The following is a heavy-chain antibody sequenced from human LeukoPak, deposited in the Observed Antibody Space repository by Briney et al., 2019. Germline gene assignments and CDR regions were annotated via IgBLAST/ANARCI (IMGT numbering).Heavy chain of an antibody. Sequence: PGGSLRLSCAASGFTFSTYIMNWVRQTPGKGLEWVSAISGSGGSTYYADSVKGRFTISRDNSKNTLYLQMNSLRAEDTAVYYCAKDSSGIRLYYFDYWGQGTLVTVSS. CDR2: ISGSGGST. D-gene: IGHD1-14*01. CDR1: GFTFSTYI. V-gene: IGHV3-23*01. J-gene: IGHJ4*02. CDR3: AKDSSGIRLYYFDY.